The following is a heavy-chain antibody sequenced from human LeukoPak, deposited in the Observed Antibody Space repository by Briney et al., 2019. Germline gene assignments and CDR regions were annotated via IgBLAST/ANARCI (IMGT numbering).Heavy chain of an antibody. CDR3: ARGRGVPYYYDSSGYYPADY. D-gene: IGHD3-22*01. CDR2: IYYSGST. V-gene: IGHV4-30-4*01. CDR1: GASISSGDYY. J-gene: IGHJ4*02. Sequence: SETLSLTCTVSGASISSGDYYWSWIRQPPGKGLESIGHIYYSGSTYYNPSLKSRVTISVDTSKNQFSLKPSSVTAADTAVYYCARGRGVPYYYDSSGYYPADYWGQGTLVTVSS.